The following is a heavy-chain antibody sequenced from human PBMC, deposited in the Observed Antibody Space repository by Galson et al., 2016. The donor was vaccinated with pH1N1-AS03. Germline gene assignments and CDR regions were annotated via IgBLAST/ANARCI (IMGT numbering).Heavy chain of an antibody. J-gene: IGHJ4*02. CDR3: AKGLHFYDSYYLDY. D-gene: IGHD2/OR15-2a*01. V-gene: IGHV3-30*18. CDR2: MSYDGSTK. CDR1: GFTFNRHA. Sequence: LRLSCAASGFTFNRHAMHWVRQAPGKGLEWVAIMSYDGSTKYYTDSVRDRFTISRDNSKKTLYLHMSSLRAEDTAVYYCAKGLHFYDSYYLDYWGRGTLVIVSS.